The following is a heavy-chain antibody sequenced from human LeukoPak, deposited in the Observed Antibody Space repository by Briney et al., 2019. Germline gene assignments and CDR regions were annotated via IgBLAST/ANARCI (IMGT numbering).Heavy chain of an antibody. CDR3: ARDISIWGPKTRAFDL. CDR1: GFTFSSYS. J-gene: IGHJ3*01. V-gene: IGHV3-21*01. Sequence: GGSLRLSCAASGFTFSSYSMNWVRQAPGKGLEWVSSISSSSSYIYYADSMKGRFTISRDNAKNALYLQMNSLRAEDTAIYYCARDISIWGPKTRAFDLWGQGTMVTISS. CDR2: ISSSSSYI. D-gene: IGHD3-16*01.